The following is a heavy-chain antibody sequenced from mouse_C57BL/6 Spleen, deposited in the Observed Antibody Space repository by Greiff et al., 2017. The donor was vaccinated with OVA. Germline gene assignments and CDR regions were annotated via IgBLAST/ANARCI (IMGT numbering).Heavy chain of an antibody. D-gene: IGHD1-1*01. Sequence: VQLQQSGAELARPGASVKMSCKASGYTFTSYTMHWVKQRPGQGLEWIGYINPSSGYTKYNQKFKDKATLTADKSSSTAYMQLSSLTSEDSAVYYCARDYYGSSTGDYAMDYWGQGTSVTVSA. CDR1: GYTFTSYT. V-gene: IGHV1-4*01. J-gene: IGHJ4*01. CDR2: INPSSGYT. CDR3: ARDYYGSSTGDYAMDY.